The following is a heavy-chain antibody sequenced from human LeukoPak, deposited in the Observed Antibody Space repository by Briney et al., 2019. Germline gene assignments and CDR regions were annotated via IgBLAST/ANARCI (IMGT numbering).Heavy chain of an antibody. D-gene: IGHD1-26*01. Sequence: GGSLRLSCAASGFTFSSYGMHWVRQAPGKGLEWVAVTWNDGSKKYYADSVKGRFTISKDNSKNALYLQMNSLRAEDTAVYYCVRDQSSGNFYGDYWGQGTLVTVSS. J-gene: IGHJ4*02. CDR3: VRDQSSGNFYGDY. CDR1: GFTFSSYG. CDR2: TWNDGSKK. V-gene: IGHV3-33*01.